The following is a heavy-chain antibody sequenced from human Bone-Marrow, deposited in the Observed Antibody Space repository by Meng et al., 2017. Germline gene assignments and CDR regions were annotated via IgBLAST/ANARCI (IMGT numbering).Heavy chain of an antibody. Sequence: ASVKVSCKASGYTFTGYYMHWVRQAPGQGLEWMGRINPNSGGTNYAQKFQGRVTMTRDTSISTAYMELSRLRSDDTAVYYCARAVRDIVAVVAAFPLDYWGQGTTVTVSS. CDR2: INPNSGGT. J-gene: IGHJ4*02. CDR3: ARAVRDIVAVVAAFPLDY. D-gene: IGHD2-15*01. V-gene: IGHV1-2*06. CDR1: GYTFTGYY.